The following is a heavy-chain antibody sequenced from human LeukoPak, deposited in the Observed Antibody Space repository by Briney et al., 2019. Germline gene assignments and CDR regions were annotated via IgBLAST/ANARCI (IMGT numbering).Heavy chain of an antibody. CDR3: AKARGATYGTYYFDY. Sequence: SGGSLRLSCAASGFTFSSYAMNWVRQAPGKWLEWVSFSGSGGDTYYADSVKGRFTISRDNSKNTLYLQMNSLRAEDTAVYYCAKARGATYGTYYFDYWGQGTLVTVSS. J-gene: IGHJ4*02. D-gene: IGHD4/OR15-4a*01. V-gene: IGHV3-23*01. CDR2: SGSGGDT. CDR1: GFTFSSYA.